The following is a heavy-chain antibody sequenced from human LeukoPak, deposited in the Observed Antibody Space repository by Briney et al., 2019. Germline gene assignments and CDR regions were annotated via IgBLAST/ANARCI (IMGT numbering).Heavy chain of an antibody. V-gene: IGHV3-11*01. CDR2: ISSSGSTI. CDR1: GFTFRDYY. Sequence: GGSLRLSCAASGFTFRDYYMSWIRQAPGKGLEWVSYISSSGSTIYYADSVKGRFTISRDNAKNSLYLQMNSLRAEDTAVYYCARGPIIDIAIVPAADEYYYMDVWGKGTTVTVSS. CDR3: ARGPIIDIAIVPAADEYYYMDV. J-gene: IGHJ6*03. D-gene: IGHD2-2*01.